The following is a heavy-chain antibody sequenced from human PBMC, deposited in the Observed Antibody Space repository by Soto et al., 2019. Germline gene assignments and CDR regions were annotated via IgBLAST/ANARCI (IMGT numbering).Heavy chain of an antibody. J-gene: IGHJ4*02. CDR1: GFTFSSYA. CDR3: AKGSGVLRFLEWLFSPHHY. Sequence: GGSLRLSCAASGFTFSSYAMSWVRQAPGKGLEWVSAISGSGGSTYYADSVKGRFTISRDNSKNTRYLQMNSLRAEDTAVYYCAKGSGVLRFLEWLFSPHHYWGQGTLVTVSS. CDR2: ISGSGGST. D-gene: IGHD3-3*01. V-gene: IGHV3-23*01.